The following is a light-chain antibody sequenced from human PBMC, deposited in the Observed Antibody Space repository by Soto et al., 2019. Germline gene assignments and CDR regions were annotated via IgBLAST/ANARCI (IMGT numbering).Light chain of an antibody. J-gene: IGLJ1*01. CDR3: SSYTSSSTQV. Sequence: QSVLTQPASVSGSPGQSITISCTGTSSDVGGYNYVSWYQQHPGRAPKLMIYDDSNRPSGVSNRFSGSKSGNTASLTISGLQAEDEADYYCSSYTSSSTQVFGSGTRSPS. CDR2: DDS. V-gene: IGLV2-14*01. CDR1: SSDVGGYNY.